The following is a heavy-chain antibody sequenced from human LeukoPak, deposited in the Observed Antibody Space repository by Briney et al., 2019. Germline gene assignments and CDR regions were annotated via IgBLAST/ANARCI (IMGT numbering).Heavy chain of an antibody. CDR2: ITGGGGST. D-gene: IGHD6-6*01. CDR1: GFTSGTYA. CDR3: AKDTGSSSYYYYYYMDV. V-gene: IGHV3-23*01. J-gene: IGHJ6*03. Sequence: GGSLRLSCAVSGFTSGTYAMSWVRQAPGKGLEWVSTITGGGGSTYYADSVKGRFTISRDNSKNTLYLQMNSLRAEDTAVYYCAKDTGSSSYYYYYYMDVWGKGTTVTVSS.